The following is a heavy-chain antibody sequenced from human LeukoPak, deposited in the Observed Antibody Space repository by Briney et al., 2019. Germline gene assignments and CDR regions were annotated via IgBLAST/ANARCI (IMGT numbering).Heavy chain of an antibody. CDR1: GYAINIDYS. V-gene: IGHV4-38-2*01. D-gene: IGHD6-13*01. Sequence: SSETLSLTCSVSGYAINIDYSWGWVRQSPGKGLEWRGVISPKGITYYNPSLRGRATISEDTSKNEFSLRLRSMTATDTAMYYCARCGFGAAADRFDPWGQGTLVTVSS. CDR3: ARCGFGAAADRFDP. CDR2: ISPKGIT. J-gene: IGHJ5*02.